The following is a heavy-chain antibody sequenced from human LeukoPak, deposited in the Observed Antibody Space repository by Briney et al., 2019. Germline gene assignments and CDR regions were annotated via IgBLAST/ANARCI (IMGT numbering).Heavy chain of an antibody. D-gene: IGHD3-22*01. CDR1: EFTLSSYA. Sequence: GGSLRLSCAAFEFTLSSYAMSWVRQAPGKGLEWVSSISGNGAHSYYADSVKGRFTISRDFSRNAVYLQMSSLRVEDTAEYCAKAVDGRGYYFERGADFWGQGTMVTVSS. CDR2: ISGNGAHS. J-gene: IGHJ4*02. V-gene: IGHV3-23*01. CDR3: AKAVDGRGYYFERGADF.